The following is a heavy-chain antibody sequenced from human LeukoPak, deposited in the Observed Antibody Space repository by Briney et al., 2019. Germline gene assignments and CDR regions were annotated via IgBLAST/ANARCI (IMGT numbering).Heavy chain of an antibody. D-gene: IGHD6-6*01. CDR2: IYYSGST. Sequence: SETLSLTCSVSGDSISTSSYYWGWIRQPPGKGLEWIGTIYYSGSTYYNPSLTSRVTISVDTSKNQFSLKLSSVTAADTAVYFCARGSSAAREGWFDPWGQGTLVTVSS. V-gene: IGHV4-39*01. J-gene: IGHJ5*02. CDR3: ARGSSAAREGWFDP. CDR1: GDSISTSSYY.